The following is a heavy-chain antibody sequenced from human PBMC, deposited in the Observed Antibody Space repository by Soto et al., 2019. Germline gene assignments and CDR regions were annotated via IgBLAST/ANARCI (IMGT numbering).Heavy chain of an antibody. CDR3: ARHPGYYDILTGYTTYYFDY. CDR1: GGSISSYY. D-gene: IGHD3-9*01. Sequence: TSETLSLTCTVSGGSISSYYWSWIRQPPGKGLKWIGYIYYSGSTNYNPSLKSRVTISVDTSKNQFSLKLNSMTAADTAVYYCARHPGYYDILTGYTTYYFDYWGQGILVTVSS. J-gene: IGHJ4*02. V-gene: IGHV4-59*08. CDR2: IYYSGST.